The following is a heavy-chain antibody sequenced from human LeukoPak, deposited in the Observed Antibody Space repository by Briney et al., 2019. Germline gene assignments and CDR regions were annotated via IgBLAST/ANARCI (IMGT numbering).Heavy chain of an antibody. CDR3: ARANRYDLYFDY. CDR1: GGSISSYY. CDR2: IYYSGSS. Sequence: SETLSLTCTVSGGSISSYYWSWIRQPPGKGLEWIGYIYYSGSSNYNPSLKSRVIISGDTSKNQVSLKLSSVTAADTAAYYCARANRYDLYFDYWGQGTLVTVSS. J-gene: IGHJ4*02. V-gene: IGHV4-59*01. D-gene: IGHD5-12*01.